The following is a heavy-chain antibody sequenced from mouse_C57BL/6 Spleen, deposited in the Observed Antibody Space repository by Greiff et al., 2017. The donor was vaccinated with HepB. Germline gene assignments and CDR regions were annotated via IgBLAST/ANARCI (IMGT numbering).Heavy chain of an antibody. CDR2: IYPGSGST. Sequence: QVQLQQPGAELVKPGASVKMSCKASGYTFTSYWITWVKQRPGQGLEWIGDIYPGSGSTNYNEKFKSKATLTVDTSSSTAYMQLSSLTSEDSAVYYCACYYGSSYPWYFDVWGTGTTVTVSS. D-gene: IGHD1-1*01. CDR3: ACYYGSSYPWYFDV. J-gene: IGHJ1*03. V-gene: IGHV1-55*01. CDR1: GYTFTSYW.